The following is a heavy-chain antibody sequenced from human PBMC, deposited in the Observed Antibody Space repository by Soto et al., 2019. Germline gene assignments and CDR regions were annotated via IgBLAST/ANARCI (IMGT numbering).Heavy chain of an antibody. V-gene: IGHV4-34*01. Sequence: SETLSLTCAVYGESYSSYYWSWIRQPPGKGLEWIGEIHHSGNTNYIPSLKNRVTILVDTSKNQFSLKLTSLTAADTAVYYCARRGGGNYPYYFDYWGRGTLVTVSS. CDR2: IHHSGNT. CDR3: ARRGGGNYPYYFDY. J-gene: IGHJ4*02. CDR1: GESYSSYY. D-gene: IGHD3-16*01.